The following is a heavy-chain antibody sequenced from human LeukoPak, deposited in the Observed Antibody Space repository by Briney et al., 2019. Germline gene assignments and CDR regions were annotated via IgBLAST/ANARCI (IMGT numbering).Heavy chain of an antibody. CDR3: AKGGGYSYGWAYYYYGMDV. V-gene: IGHV3-23*01. J-gene: IGHJ6*02. D-gene: IGHD5-18*01. CDR1: GFSFNSDW. Sequence: GGSLRLSCAASGFSFNSDWMDWVRQAPGKGLEWVSAISGSGGSTYYADSVKGRFTISRDNSKNTLYLQMNSLRAEDTAVYYCAKGGGYSYGWAYYYYGMDVWGQGTTVTVSS. CDR2: ISGSGGST.